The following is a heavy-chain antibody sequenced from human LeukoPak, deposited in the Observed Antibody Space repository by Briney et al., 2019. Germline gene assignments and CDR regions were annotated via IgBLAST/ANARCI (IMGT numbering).Heavy chain of an antibody. V-gene: IGHV1-2*02. J-gene: IGHJ3*02. CDR1: GYTFSKYG. Sequence: ASVKVSCKASGYTFSKYGIGWVRQAPGQGLEWMGWINPNSGGTNYAQKFQGRVTMTRDTSISTAYMELSRLRSDDTAVYYCARDKPPDDAFDIWGQGTMVTVSS. CDR2: INPNSGGT. CDR3: ARDKPPDDAFDI.